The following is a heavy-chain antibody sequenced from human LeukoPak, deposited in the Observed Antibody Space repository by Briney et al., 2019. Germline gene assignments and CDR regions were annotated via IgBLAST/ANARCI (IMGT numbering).Heavy chain of an antibody. CDR3: ARDHEGVVGSTRGVDY. CDR1: GFTFSSNA. V-gene: IGHV3-30*04. D-gene: IGHD1-26*01. J-gene: IGHJ4*02. CDR2: ISYDGSNK. Sequence: SGGSLRLSCAASGFTFSSNAMHWVRQAPGKGLEWVAIISYDGSNKYYADSVKGRFTISRDKSKNTLYLQMNSLRGEDTAVYYCARDHEGVVGSTRGVDYWGQGTLVTVSS.